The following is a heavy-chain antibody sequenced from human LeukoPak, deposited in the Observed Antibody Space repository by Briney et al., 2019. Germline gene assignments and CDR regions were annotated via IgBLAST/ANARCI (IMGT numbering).Heavy chain of an antibody. D-gene: IGHD6-13*01. J-gene: IGHJ4*02. CDR1: GGTFSSYA. CDR3: AREGYSSSWNYFDY. CDR2: ISAYNGNT. V-gene: IGHV1-18*01. Sequence: ASVTVSCTASGGTFSSYAISWVRQAPGQGLEWMGWISAYNGNTNYAQKLQGRVTMTTDTSTSTAYMELRSLRSDDTAVYYCAREGYSSSWNYFDYWGQGALVTVSS.